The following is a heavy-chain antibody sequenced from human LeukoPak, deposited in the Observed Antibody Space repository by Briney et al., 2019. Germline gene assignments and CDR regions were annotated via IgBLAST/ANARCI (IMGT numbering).Heavy chain of an antibody. CDR3: AREHCDGGNCYGWRYLDV. CDR1: GFIVSNFD. D-gene: IGHD2-15*01. V-gene: IGHV3-13*01. CDR2: VAVGCET. J-gene: IGHJ6*03. Sequence: GGSLRLSCAASGFIVSNFDTYWVRQGPGPGRDFVTTVAVGCETHYPVSMRGRFTGSRENAKNSVYLQVNSLRAGDTGVYYCAREHCDGGNCYGWRYLDVWGKGTTVSVSS.